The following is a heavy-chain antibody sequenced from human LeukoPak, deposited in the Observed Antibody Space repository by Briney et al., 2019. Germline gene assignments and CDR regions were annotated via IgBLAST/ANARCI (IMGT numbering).Heavy chain of an antibody. J-gene: IGHJ2*01. D-gene: IGHD1-7*01. CDR1: GFTFNNYA. CDR3: ARGTNPGNYWYFDL. V-gene: IGHV3-30*04. Sequence: PGGSLRLSCAASGFTFNNYAMHWVRQAPGKGLEWVAVISYDGSNKYYADSVKGRFTISRDNSKNTLYLRMNGLRIDDTAVYYCARGTNPGNYWYFDLWGRGTLVTVSS. CDR2: ISYDGSNK.